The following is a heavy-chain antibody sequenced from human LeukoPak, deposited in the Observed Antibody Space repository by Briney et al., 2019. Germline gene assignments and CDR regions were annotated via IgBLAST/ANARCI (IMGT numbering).Heavy chain of an antibody. V-gene: IGHV4-61*02. CDR1: GGSISSGSYY. CDR2: LYTSGST. J-gene: IGHJ6*03. CDR3: AREVRSSSSYYYYYYMDV. D-gene: IGHD6-6*01. Sequence: SQTLSLTCTVSGGSISSGSYYWSWIRQPAGTGLEWIGRLYTSGSTNYNPSLKRRVTISVDTSKNQSSPKLSSVTAADTAVYYCAREVRSSSSYYYYYYMDVWGKGTTVTVSS.